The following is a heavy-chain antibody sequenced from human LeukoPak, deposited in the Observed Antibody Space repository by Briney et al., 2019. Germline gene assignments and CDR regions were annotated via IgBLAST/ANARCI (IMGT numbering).Heavy chain of an antibody. CDR1: GFTFSSYS. CDR3: ARDALLWFGESYFDY. Sequence: GGSLRLSCAASGFTFSSYSMNWVRHAPGKGLEWVAYISSSSSTIYYADSVKGRFTISRDNAKNSLYLQMNSLRAEDTAVYYCARDALLWFGESYFDYWGQGTLVTVSS. CDR2: ISSSSSTI. J-gene: IGHJ4*02. D-gene: IGHD3-10*01. V-gene: IGHV3-48*04.